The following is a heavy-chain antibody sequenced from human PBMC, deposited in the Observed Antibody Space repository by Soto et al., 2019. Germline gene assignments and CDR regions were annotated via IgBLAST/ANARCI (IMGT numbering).Heavy chain of an antibody. J-gene: IGHJ4*01. CDR3: ARERRVVGGYSSNWYDYLDW. D-gene: IGHD6-13*01. Sequence: PSETLSLTCGVSGSSFSAYYWTWIRQPPGKGLEWIGEINHSGSTSYNPSLKSRVTISLDTSKSQFSLKLSSVTAADSAVYYCARERRVVGGYSSNWYDYLDWWGQGTRVTVSS. V-gene: IGHV4-34*01. CDR1: GSSFSAYY. CDR2: INHSGST.